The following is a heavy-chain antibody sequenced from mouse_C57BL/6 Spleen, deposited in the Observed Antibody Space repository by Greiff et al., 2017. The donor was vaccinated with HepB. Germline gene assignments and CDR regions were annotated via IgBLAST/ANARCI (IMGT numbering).Heavy chain of an antibody. D-gene: IGHD2-1*01. CDR3: AGPAGNPYYARDY. CDR2: IDPEDGET. V-gene: IGHV14-2*01. Sequence: EVQLQQSGAELVKPGASVKLSCTASGFNIKDYYMHWVKQRTEQGLEWIGRIDPEDGETKYAPKFPGKATITADTSSNTAYLQRSSLTSADTDVYYCAGPAGNPYYARDYWGQGTSVTVSS. CDR1: GFNIKDYY. J-gene: IGHJ4*01.